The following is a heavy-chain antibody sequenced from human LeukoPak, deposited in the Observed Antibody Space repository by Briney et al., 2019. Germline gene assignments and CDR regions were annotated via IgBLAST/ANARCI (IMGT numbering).Heavy chain of an antibody. J-gene: IGHJ4*02. CDR1: GFTFSSYA. CDR3: AKIGRYIAAAGAFDY. V-gene: IGHV3-23*01. D-gene: IGHD6-13*01. Sequence: GGSLRLSCAASGFTFSSYAMSWVRQAPGKGLEWVSAISGSGGSTYYADSVRGRFTISRDNSKNTLYLQMNSLRAEDTAVYYCAKIGRYIAAAGAFDYWGQGALVTVSS. CDR2: ISGSGGST.